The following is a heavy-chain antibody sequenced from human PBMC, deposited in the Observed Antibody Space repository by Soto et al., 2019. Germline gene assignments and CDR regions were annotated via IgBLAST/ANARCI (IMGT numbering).Heavy chain of an antibody. CDR2: IDSDGSTT. CDR1: GFTFSVYW. CDR3: ARPGYSNFGPGVDV. V-gene: IGHV3-74*01. Sequence: EVQLVESGGGLVQPGGSLRLSCAASGFTFSVYWMHWVRQAPGKGLVWASRIDSDGSTTSYADSVKGRFTISRDNAKSTLYLQMNSLRAEDTALYYCARPGYSNFGPGVDVWGQGTTVTVSS. D-gene: IGHD4-4*01. J-gene: IGHJ6*02.